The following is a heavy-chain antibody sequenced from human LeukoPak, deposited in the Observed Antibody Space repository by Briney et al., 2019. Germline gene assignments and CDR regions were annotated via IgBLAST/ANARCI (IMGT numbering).Heavy chain of an antibody. D-gene: IGHD6-19*01. J-gene: IGHJ4*02. V-gene: IGHV4-4*09. CDR3: ARRTVAGFFDY. Sequence: SETLSLTCTVSGGSISSYYWSWIRQPPGKGLEWIGYIYTSGSTNYNPSLKSRVTISVDTSKNQFSLKLSSVTAADTAVYYCARRTVAGFFDYCGQGTLVTVSS. CDR2: IYTSGST. CDR1: GGSISSYY.